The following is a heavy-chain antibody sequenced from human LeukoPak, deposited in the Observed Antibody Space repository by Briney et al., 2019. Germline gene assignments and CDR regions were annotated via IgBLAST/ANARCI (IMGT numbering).Heavy chain of an antibody. CDR3: ARWGSRGTENWNWFDP. V-gene: IGHV4-59*01. Sequence: SETLSLTCTVSGGSISSYYWSWIRQPPGKGLEWIGYTYYSGSTNYNPSLKSRVTISVDTSKNQFSLKLSSVTAADTAVYYCARWGSRGTENWNWFDPWGQGTLVTVSP. D-gene: IGHD2-15*01. J-gene: IGHJ5*02. CDR2: TYYSGST. CDR1: GGSISSYY.